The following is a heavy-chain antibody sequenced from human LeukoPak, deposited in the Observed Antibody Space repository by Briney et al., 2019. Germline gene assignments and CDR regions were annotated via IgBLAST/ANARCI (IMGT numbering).Heavy chain of an antibody. D-gene: IGHD6-19*01. Sequence: PGGSLRLSCTGAGFTFATYTFNWVRQAPGKGLEWVASIGATQTYIYYADSVKGRFTISRDESKNTLYLQMNSLRAEDTAVYYCTRLLTNGWYGDWGQGTLVTVSS. CDR3: TRLLTNGWYGD. J-gene: IGHJ4*02. V-gene: IGHV3-21*04. CDR2: IGATQTYI. CDR1: GFTFATYT.